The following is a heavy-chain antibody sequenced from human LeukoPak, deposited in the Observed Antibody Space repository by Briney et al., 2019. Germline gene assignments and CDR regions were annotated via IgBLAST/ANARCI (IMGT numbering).Heavy chain of an antibody. CDR1: GGSISSGGYY. CDR3: ASLWTYSSSWSLGAFDI. CDR2: IYYSGST. J-gene: IGHJ3*02. V-gene: IGHV4-31*03. Sequence: SETLSLTCTVSGGSISSGGYYWSWVRQHPGKGLEWLGYIYYSGSTYYNPSLKSRVTKSVDTSKNQFSLKLSSVTAADTAVYYCASLWTYSSSWSLGAFDIWGQGTMVTVSS. D-gene: IGHD6-13*01.